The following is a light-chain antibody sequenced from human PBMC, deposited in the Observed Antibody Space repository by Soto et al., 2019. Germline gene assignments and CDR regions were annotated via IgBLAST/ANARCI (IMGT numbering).Light chain of an antibody. Sequence: EIVLTQSPGTLSLSQGERATLSCRASQSVSSSYFAWYQQKPGQAPRLLIYGASSRATGIPDRFSGSGSGTDFTLTISRLEPEDCAVYYCQQYGSSPWTFGQGTKVETK. CDR3: QQYGSSPWT. V-gene: IGKV3-20*01. J-gene: IGKJ1*01. CDR2: GAS. CDR1: QSVSSSY.